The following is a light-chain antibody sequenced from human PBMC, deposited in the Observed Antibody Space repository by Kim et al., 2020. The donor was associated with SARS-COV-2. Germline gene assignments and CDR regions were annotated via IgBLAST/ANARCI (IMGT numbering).Light chain of an antibody. CDR3: QQHHSYPLT. CDR1: QGISTY. J-gene: IGKJ4*01. V-gene: IGKV1-9*01. CDR2: STS. Sequence: ASVGDRVTIACRTSQGISTYLAWYQQKPGKAPKLLIHSTSTLQSGVPPRFSGSGSGTEFTLKISSLQPEDYATYYCQQHHSYPLTFGGGTKVDIK.